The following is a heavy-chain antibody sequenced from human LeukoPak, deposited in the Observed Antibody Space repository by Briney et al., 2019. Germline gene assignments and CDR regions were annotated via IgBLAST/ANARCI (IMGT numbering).Heavy chain of an antibody. CDR3: ERDPPDSYSSGWYYFDY. CDR1: GGTFSSYA. CDR2: IIPIFGTA. Sequence: SVKVSCKASGGTFSSYAISWVRQAPGPGVEWMGRIIPIFGTANYAQKFQGRVTITTDESTSTAYMELSSLRSEDTAVYYCERDPPDSYSSGWYYFDYWGQGTLVTVSS. V-gene: IGHV1-69*05. D-gene: IGHD6-19*01. J-gene: IGHJ4*02.